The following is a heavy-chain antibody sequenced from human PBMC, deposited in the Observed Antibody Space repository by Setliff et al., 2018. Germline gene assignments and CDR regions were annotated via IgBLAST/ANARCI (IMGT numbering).Heavy chain of an antibody. V-gene: IGHV4-39*01. CDR2: RYYSGHT. D-gene: IGHD6-13*01. CDR3: ARQPYSTTYYYYYYYMDV. J-gene: IGHJ6*03. Sequence: PSETLSLTCTVSGDSISSGTYYWGWIRQPPGKGLEWIGSRYYSGHTYYNPSLKSRVAMSVDKAKNQFSLNLRSVTAADTAVYYCARQPYSTTYYYYYYYMDVWGKGTTVTVSS. CDR1: GDSISSGTYY.